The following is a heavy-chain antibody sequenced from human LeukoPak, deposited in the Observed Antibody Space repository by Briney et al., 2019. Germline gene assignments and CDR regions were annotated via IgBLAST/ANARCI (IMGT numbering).Heavy chain of an antibody. CDR3: ARDVADYMDV. J-gene: IGHJ6*03. V-gene: IGHV4-61*02. CDR2: IYTSGST. Sequence: SETLSLTCTVSGGSISSGNYYWSWIRQPAGKGMEWIGRIYTSGSTNYNPSLKSRVTISLDTSKNQFSLKLSSVTAADTAVYYCARDVADYMDVWGKGTTVTVSS. CDR1: GGSISSGNYY.